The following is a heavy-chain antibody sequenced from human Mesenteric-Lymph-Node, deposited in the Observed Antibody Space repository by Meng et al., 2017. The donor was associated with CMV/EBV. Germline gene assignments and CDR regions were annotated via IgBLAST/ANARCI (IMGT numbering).Heavy chain of an antibody. Sequence: GESLKISCAASGFTLSHYFMSWIRQPPGKGPQWVAYISGSGSTIDYADSVKGRFTISRDNTKKLLYLQMNSLRAEDTAVYYCAKASERFIVVVPAAIGWFDPWGQGTLVTVSS. CDR3: AKASERFIVVVPAAIGWFDP. J-gene: IGHJ5*02. D-gene: IGHD2-2*01. V-gene: IGHV3-11*04. CDR1: GFTLSHYF. CDR2: ISGSGSTI.